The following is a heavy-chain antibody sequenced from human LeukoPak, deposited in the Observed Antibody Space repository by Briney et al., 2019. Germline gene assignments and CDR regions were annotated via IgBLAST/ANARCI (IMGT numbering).Heavy chain of an antibody. J-gene: IGHJ4*02. CDR1: GFSLTTDGAA. CDR3: AHSRYTYAYAFDS. CDR2: IYWDDDK. Sequence: ESGPTLVKPTQTLTLTCRFSGFSLTTDGAAVGWIRQPPGKALEWLALIYWDDDKRYSPSLQSRLAINRDTFENRVVLPMTNMDPVDTATYYCAHSRYTYAYAFDSWGLGILVTVSS. V-gene: IGHV2-5*02. D-gene: IGHD5-18*01.